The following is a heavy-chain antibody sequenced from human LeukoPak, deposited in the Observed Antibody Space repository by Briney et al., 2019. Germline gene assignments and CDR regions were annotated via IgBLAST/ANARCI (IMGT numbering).Heavy chain of an antibody. J-gene: IGHJ4*02. CDR2: ISDDGNNK. CDR3: ARDCSSTSCAEGLDY. V-gene: IGHV3-30*03. Sequence: GGSLRLSCAASGFTFSSYGMHWVRQAPGKGLEWVALISDDGNNKNYVDSVKGRFTISRDNPKNTLYLQMDSLRAEDTAVYYCARDCSSTSCAEGLDYWGQGTLVTVSS. CDR1: GFTFSSYG. D-gene: IGHD2-2*01.